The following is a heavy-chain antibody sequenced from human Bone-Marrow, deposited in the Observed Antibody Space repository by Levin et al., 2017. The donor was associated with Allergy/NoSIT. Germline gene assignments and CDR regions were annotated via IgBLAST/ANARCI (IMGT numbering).Heavy chain of an antibody. CDR3: ARFDYVSSWDWDY. Sequence: SETLSLTCTVSGGSFSSTYHYWGWIRQPPGKGLEWIGSIYYGGTTYYNPSLKSRVTMSVDTSKDQFSLKLTSVTAADTAVYFCARFDYVSSWDWDYWGQGALVTISS. V-gene: IGHV4-39*07. CDR1: GGSFSSTYHY. D-gene: IGHD6-13*01. CDR2: IYYGGTT. J-gene: IGHJ4*02.